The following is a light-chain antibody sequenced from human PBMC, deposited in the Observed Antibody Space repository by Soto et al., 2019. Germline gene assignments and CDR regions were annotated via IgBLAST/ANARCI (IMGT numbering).Light chain of an antibody. CDR2: DAS. J-gene: IGKJ2*03. CDR3: QQFNDYPS. CDR1: QGINSA. V-gene: IGKV1D-13*01. Sequence: AIQLTQSPSSLSASVGDRVTITCRASQGINSALAWYQQKPGKAPKSLIYDASSLESGVPSRFSGSGSGTDFTLTISSLQPEDFPTYYCQQFNDYPSFGQGTKLEIK.